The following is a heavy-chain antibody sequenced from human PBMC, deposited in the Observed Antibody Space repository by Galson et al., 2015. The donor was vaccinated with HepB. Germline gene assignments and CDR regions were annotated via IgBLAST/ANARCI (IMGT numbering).Heavy chain of an antibody. V-gene: IGHV3-23*01. Sequence: SLRLSCAASGFTFSSYAMSWVRQAPGKGLERVSAISGSGGSTYYADSVKGRFTISRDNSKNTLYLQMNSLRAEDTAVYYCAKDRGSGSLIADYWGQGTLVTVSS. CDR1: GFTFSSYA. CDR3: AKDRGSGSLIADY. J-gene: IGHJ4*02. D-gene: IGHD3-10*01. CDR2: ISGSGGST.